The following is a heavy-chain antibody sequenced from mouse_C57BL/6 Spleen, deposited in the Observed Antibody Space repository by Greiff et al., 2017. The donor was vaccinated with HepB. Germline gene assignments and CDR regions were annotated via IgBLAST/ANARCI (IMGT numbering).Heavy chain of an antibody. Sequence: EVQLQQSGPGLVKPSQSLSLTCSVTGYSITSGYYWNWIRQFPGNKLEWMGYISYDGSNNYNPSLKNRISITRDTSKNQFFLKLNSVTTEDTATYYCARDDYDYDGYYFDYWGQGTTLTVSS. D-gene: IGHD2-4*01. J-gene: IGHJ2*01. CDR3: ARDDYDYDGYYFDY. V-gene: IGHV3-6*01. CDR1: GYSITSGYY. CDR2: ISYDGSN.